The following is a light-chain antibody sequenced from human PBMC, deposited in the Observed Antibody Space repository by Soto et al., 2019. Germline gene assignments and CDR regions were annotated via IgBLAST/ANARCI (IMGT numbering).Light chain of an antibody. CDR2: EVS. CDR3: SPYAGSNNFHYV. Sequence: QSALTQPPSASGSPGQSVTISCTGTSSDVGGYNYVSWYQQHPGKAPKLMIYEVSKRPSGVPDRFSGSKSGNTASLTVSGLQAEDEADYYCSPYAGSNNFHYVFGTGTKVTVL. CDR1: SSDVGGYNY. V-gene: IGLV2-8*01. J-gene: IGLJ1*01.